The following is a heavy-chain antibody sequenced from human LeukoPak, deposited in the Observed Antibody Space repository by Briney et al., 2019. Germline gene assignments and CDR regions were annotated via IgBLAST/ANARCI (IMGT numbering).Heavy chain of an antibody. CDR3: AREGGELLDYYYYYGMDV. CDR1: GFTFSSYA. D-gene: IGHD1-26*01. V-gene: IGHV3-30*04. CDR2: ISYDGSNK. Sequence: QTGGSLRLSCAASGFTFSSYAMHWVRQAPGKGLEWVAVISYDGSNKYYADSVKGRFTISRDNSKNTLYLQMNSLRAEDTAVYYCAREGGELLDYYYYYGMDVWGQGTTVTVSS. J-gene: IGHJ6*02.